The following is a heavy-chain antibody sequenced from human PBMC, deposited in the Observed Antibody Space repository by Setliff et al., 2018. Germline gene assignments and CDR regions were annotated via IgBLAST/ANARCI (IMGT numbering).Heavy chain of an antibody. CDR3: ARQATDY. CDR2: IKQDGSEK. Sequence: ETLSLTCTVSGGSISSSSYYWGWIRQPPGKGLEWVANIKQDGSEKYYVDSVKGRFTISRDNSKNTLYLQMNSLRAEDTALYYCARQATDYWGQGTLVTVSS. J-gene: IGHJ4*02. V-gene: IGHV3-7*01. CDR1: GGSISSSSYY.